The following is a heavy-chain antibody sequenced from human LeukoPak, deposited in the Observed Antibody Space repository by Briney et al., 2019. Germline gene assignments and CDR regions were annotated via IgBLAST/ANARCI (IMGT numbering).Heavy chain of an antibody. V-gene: IGHV1-2*02. J-gene: IGHJ4*02. CDR3: ARGNWELLEFDY. Sequence: ASVKVSFKASGYTFTGYYMHWVRQAPGQGLEWMGWINPNSGGTNYGQKFQGRVTMNRDTYISTAYMELSRLRSDDTAVYYCARGNWELLEFDYWGQGTLVTVSS. D-gene: IGHD1-26*01. CDR1: GYTFTGYY. CDR2: INPNSGGT.